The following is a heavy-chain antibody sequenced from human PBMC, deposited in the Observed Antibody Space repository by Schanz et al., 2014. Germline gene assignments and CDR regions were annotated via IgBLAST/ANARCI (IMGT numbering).Heavy chain of an antibody. D-gene: IGHD3-22*01. J-gene: IGHJ4*02. CDR2: IIPILDIT. CDR1: GGTFSSFA. CDR3: ARAGQDYSDSSGYATYYFGN. V-gene: IGHV1-69*09. Sequence: QVQLVQSGADVKKPGASVTVSCKASGGTFSSFAIFWVRQAPGQGLEWMGTIIPILDITNYAQKFQGRVTITADKSTSTAYMELSNLRSEDTAVYYCARAGQDYSDSSGYATYYFGNWGQGALVSVSS.